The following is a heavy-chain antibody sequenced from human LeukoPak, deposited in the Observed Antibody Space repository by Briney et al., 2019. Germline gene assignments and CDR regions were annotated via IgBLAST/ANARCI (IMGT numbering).Heavy chain of an antibody. CDR3: AKDRGTGFLHDWTVSS. Sequence: PGGSLRLSCAASGITGYSMHWVRQAPGKGLEWVCSISSSSNYVYCADSVKGRFTISRDNSKSTLDLQMNSLTVEDTALYYCAKDRGTGFLHDWTVSSWGQGTRVTVSS. J-gene: IGHJ4*02. V-gene: IGHV3-21*04. CDR2: ISSSSNYV. CDR1: GITGYS. D-gene: IGHD3/OR15-3a*01.